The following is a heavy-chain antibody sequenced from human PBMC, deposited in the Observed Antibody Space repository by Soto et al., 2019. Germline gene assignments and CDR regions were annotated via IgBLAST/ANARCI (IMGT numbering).Heavy chain of an antibody. CDR2: ISWNSGSI. CDR1: GFTFDDYA. J-gene: IGHJ6*03. Sequence: EVQLVESGGGLVQPGRSLRLSCAASGFTFDDYAMHWVRQAPGKGLEWVSGISWNSGSIGYAYSVKGRFTISRDNAKNSLYLQMNSLRAEDTALYYCAKVTRDYDFWSGFYYYYMDVWGKGTTVTVSS. V-gene: IGHV3-9*01. CDR3: AKVTRDYDFWSGFYYYYMDV. D-gene: IGHD3-3*01.